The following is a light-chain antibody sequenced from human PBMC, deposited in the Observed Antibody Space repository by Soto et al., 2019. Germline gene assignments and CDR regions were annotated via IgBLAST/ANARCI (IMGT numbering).Light chain of an antibody. J-gene: IGKJ1*01. CDR3: QQYDSSRT. CDR2: GTP. V-gene: IGKV3-20*01. Sequence: EIVLTQSPGTLSLSPGDRVTLSCRASQSVDSRFLAWYQQKPGQAPRLLVYGTPIRATGIPDRFSGSGSGTDFILSIRRLEPEDFAVYYCQQYDSSRTFGQGTKVEMK. CDR1: QSVDSRF.